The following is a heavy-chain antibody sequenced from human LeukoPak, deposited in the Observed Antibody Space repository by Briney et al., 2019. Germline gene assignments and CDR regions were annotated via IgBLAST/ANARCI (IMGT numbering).Heavy chain of an antibody. Sequence: GGSLRLSCAASGFTFSSYNMNWVRQAPGKGLEWVSSISSSSTYIYYADSVKGRFTISRDNAKNTLYLQMNSLRAEDTAVYYCARDAFGVDKSPFWGQGTLVTVSS. CDR3: ARDAFGVDKSPF. J-gene: IGHJ4*02. V-gene: IGHV3-21*01. CDR1: GFTFSSYN. CDR2: ISSSSTYI. D-gene: IGHD3-3*01.